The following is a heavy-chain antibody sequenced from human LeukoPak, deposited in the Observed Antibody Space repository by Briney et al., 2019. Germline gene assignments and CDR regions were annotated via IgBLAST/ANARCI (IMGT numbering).Heavy chain of an antibody. D-gene: IGHD4-17*01. V-gene: IGHV1-8*01. CDR2: MNPNSGNT. Sequence: ASVKVSCKASGYTFTSYDINWVRQATGQGLEWMGWMNPNSGNTGYAQKFQGRVTMTRNTSISTAYMELSSLRSEDTAVYYCARALHDYGAQWVLGWSYYYYYMDVWGKGTTVTISS. J-gene: IGHJ6*03. CDR3: ARALHDYGAQWVLGWSYYYYYMDV. CDR1: GYTFTSYD.